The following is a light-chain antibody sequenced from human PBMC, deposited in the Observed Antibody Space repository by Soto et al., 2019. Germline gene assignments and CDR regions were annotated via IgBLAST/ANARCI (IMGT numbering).Light chain of an antibody. CDR1: SSDVGGYNY. CDR2: DVS. CDR3: SSYTSSSPVV. J-gene: IGLJ2*01. Sequence: QSVLTQPASGSGCPGQSITISCTGTSSDVGGYNYVSWYQQHPGKAPKLMIYDVSNRPSGVSNRFSGSKSGNTASLTISGLQAEDEADYYCSSYTSSSPVVFGGGTKVTVL. V-gene: IGLV2-14*01.